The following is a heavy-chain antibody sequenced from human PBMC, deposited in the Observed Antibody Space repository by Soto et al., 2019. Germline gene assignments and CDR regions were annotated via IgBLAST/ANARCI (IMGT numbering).Heavy chain of an antibody. D-gene: IGHD3-10*01. V-gene: IGHV3-23*01. CDR3: AKGREYIGPYLY. CDR2: VSDNGGRT. Sequence: PGGSLRLSCAASGFTFSNYGMSWVRQAPGKGLEWVSAVSDNGGRTRYADSVKGRLTISRDNSQNTLYLQMLSLRADDTAAYYCAKGREYIGPYLYWGQGTLVTVSS. J-gene: IGHJ4*02. CDR1: GFTFSNYG.